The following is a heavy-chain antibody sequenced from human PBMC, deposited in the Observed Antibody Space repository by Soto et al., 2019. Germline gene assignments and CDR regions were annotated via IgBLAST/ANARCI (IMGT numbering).Heavy chain of an antibody. D-gene: IGHD4-17*01. Sequence: GGSLRLSCAASGISLNTHSMSWVRQAPGKGLEWVSAISASGGDTYHADSVRGRFTISRDNSIDTLYLQMSSLRTEDTALYYCARPRGYGIFDAYDIWGQGAMVTVSS. CDR1: GISLNTHS. CDR3: ARPRGYGIFDAYDI. CDR2: ISASGGDT. J-gene: IGHJ3*02. V-gene: IGHV3-23*01.